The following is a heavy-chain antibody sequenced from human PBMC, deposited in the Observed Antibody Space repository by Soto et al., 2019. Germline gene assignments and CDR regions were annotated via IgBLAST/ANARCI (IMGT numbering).Heavy chain of an antibody. CDR1: GGSISSGGYY. CDR2: IYYSGST. CDR3: ARARGGYSYGYYFDY. V-gene: IGHV4-31*03. Sequence: SETLSPTCTVSGGSISSGGYYWSWIRQHPGKGLEWIGYIYYSGSTYYNPSLKSRVTISVDTSKNQFSLKLSSVTAADTAVYYCARARGGYSYGYYFDYWGQGTLVTVSS. J-gene: IGHJ4*02. D-gene: IGHD5-18*01.